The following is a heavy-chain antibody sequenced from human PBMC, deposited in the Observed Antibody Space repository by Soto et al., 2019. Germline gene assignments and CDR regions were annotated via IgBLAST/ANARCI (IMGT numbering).Heavy chain of an antibody. Sequence: SETLSLTCTVSGGSISSYYWSWIRQPPGKGLEWIGYIYYSGSTNYNPSLKGRVTISVDTSKNQFSLKLSSVTAADTAVYYCARVMDTARGGIDYWGQGTLVTVSS. CDR3: ARVMDTARGGIDY. D-gene: IGHD5-18*01. V-gene: IGHV4-59*01. CDR1: GGSISSYY. CDR2: IYYSGST. J-gene: IGHJ4*02.